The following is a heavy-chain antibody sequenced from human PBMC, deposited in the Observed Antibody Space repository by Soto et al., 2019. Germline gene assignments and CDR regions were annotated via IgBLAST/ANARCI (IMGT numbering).Heavy chain of an antibody. CDR2: ISAYNGNT. J-gene: IGHJ5*02. V-gene: IGHV1-18*01. CDR3: ARDVVGTELFVAASGAIQDLFSFPTQGTSDP. Sequence: GASVKVSCKASGYTFTSYGISWVRQAPGQGLEWMGWISAYNGNTNYAQKLQGRVTMTTDTSTSTAYMELRSLRSDDTAVYYCARDVVGTELFVAASGAIQDLFSFPTQGTSDP. D-gene: IGHD2-15*01. CDR1: GYTFTSYG.